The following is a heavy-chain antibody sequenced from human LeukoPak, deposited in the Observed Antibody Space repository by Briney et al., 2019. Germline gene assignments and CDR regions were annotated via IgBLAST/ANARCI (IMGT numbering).Heavy chain of an antibody. J-gene: IGHJ5*02. D-gene: IGHD2-2*01. CDR2: ISYDGSNK. Sequence: PGGSLRLSCAASGFTFSSYAMHWVRQAPGKGREWVAVISYDGSNKYYADSVKGRFTISRDNSKNTLYLQMNSLRAEDTAVYYCAKGLLGYCSSTSCQESWFDPWGQGTLVTVSS. CDR3: AKGLLGYCSSTSCQESWFDP. CDR1: GFTFSSYA. V-gene: IGHV3-30-3*01.